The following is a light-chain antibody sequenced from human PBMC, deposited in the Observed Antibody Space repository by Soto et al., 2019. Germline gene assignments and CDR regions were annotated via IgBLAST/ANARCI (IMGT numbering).Light chain of an antibody. CDR3: QSFDSSLSGYV. J-gene: IGLJ1*01. CDR2: GNS. V-gene: IGLV1-40*01. Sequence: QCVLTHPPSVSGAPGQRVTISCTGSSSNIGSNYDVHWYKHLPGTAPKLLIYGNSNRPSGVPDRFSGSKSGTSASLAITGLQAEDEADYYCQSFDSSLSGYVFGTGTKVTV. CDR1: SSNIGSNYD.